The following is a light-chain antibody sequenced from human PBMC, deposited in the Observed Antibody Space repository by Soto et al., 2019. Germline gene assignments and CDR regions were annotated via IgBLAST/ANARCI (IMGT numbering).Light chain of an antibody. V-gene: IGLV2-14*01. Sequence: QSALTQPASVSGSPGQSITISCTGTSSDVGGHNYVSWYQQHPGTAPKLMIYEVTNRPSGVSNRFSGSKSGNTASLTISGLQAEDEADSYCSSYTSSSTLDLVFGGGTKLTVL. CDR1: SSDVGGHNY. CDR2: EVT. CDR3: SSYTSSSTLDLV. J-gene: IGLJ2*01.